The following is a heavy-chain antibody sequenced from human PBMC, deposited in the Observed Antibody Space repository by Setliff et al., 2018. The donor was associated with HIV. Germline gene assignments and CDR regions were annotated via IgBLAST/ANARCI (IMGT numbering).Heavy chain of an antibody. CDR3: AKEVPYSNGFMYFDY. Sequence: PGGSLRLSCAASGFTFSSYSMNWVRQAPGKGLEWVSSISSSSYIYYADSVKGRFTISRDNSENTLYLQMNSLRPEDTAIYYCAKEVPYSNGFMYFDYWGQGTLVTVSS. J-gene: IGHJ4*02. D-gene: IGHD3-22*01. V-gene: IGHV3-21*04. CDR1: GFTFSSYS. CDR2: ISSSSYI.